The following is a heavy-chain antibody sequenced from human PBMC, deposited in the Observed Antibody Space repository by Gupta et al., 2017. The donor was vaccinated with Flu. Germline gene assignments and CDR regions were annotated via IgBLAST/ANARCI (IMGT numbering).Heavy chain of an antibody. D-gene: IGHD7-27*01. CDR2: IFSNDEK. CDR3: ARIPGYYYYYGMDV. CDR1: GFSLSNARMG. V-gene: IGHV2-26*01. J-gene: IGHJ6*02. Sequence: QVTLKESGPVLGQPTETLTLTCTVSGFSLSNARMGVSWIRQPPGKALEWLAHIFSNDEKSYSTSLKSRLTISKDTSKSQVVLTMTNMDPVDTATYYCARIPGYYYYYGMDVWGQGTTVTVSS.